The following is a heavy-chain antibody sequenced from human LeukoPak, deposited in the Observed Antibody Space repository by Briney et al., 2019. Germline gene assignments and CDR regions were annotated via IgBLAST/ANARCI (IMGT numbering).Heavy chain of an antibody. V-gene: IGHV4-59*01. Sequence: PSETLSLTCTVSGGSISSYYWSWIRQPPGKGLEWIGYIYYSGSTNYNPSLKSRVTISVDTSKNQFSLKLSPVTAADTAVYYCARERRYCSGGSCYGWYFDLWGRGTLVTVSS. CDR2: IYYSGST. CDR3: ARERRYCSGGSCYGWYFDL. J-gene: IGHJ2*01. D-gene: IGHD2-15*01. CDR1: GGSISSYY.